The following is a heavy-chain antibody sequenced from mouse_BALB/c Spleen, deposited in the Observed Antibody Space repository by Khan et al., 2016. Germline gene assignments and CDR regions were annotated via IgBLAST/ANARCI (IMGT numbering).Heavy chain of an antibody. J-gene: IGHJ4*01. CDR3: AYGSSYYYAIDY. CDR2: ILPGSGST. Sequence: QVRLQQSGAELMKPGASVKISCKATGYTFSSYWIEWVKQRPGHGLEWIGEILPGSGSTNYNEKFKGKATFTADTFSNTAYLKLSSLTSEDSAVYYCAYGSSYYYAIDYWGQGTSVTVSS. D-gene: IGHD1-1*01. CDR1: GYTFSSYW. V-gene: IGHV1-9*01.